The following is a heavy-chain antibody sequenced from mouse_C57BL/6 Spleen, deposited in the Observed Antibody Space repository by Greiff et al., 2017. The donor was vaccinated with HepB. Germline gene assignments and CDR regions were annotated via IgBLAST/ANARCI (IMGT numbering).Heavy chain of an antibody. J-gene: IGHJ4*01. CDR3: TITTVVATDYAMDY. D-gene: IGHD1-1*01. CDR1: GFNIKDYY. CDR2: IDPEDGDT. Sequence: VQLQQSGAELVRPGASVKLSCTASGFNIKDYYMHWVKQRPEQGLEWIGRIDPEDGDTEYAPKFQGKATMTADTSSNTAYLQLSSLTSEDTAVYYCTITTVVATDYAMDYGGQGTSVTVSS. V-gene: IGHV14-1*01.